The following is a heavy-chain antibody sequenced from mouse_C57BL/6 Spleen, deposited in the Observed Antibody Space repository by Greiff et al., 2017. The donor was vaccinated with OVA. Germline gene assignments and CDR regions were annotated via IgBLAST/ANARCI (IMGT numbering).Heavy chain of an antibody. V-gene: IGHV14-2*01. CDR3: EGAGTGYCDV. J-gene: IGHJ1*03. D-gene: IGHD3-3*01. CDR2: LVPVDGET. Sequence: DVQLVESGAELVKPGASVKLSCTASGFNIKDYYMHWVKQRTEQGLEWIGRLVPVDGETKYAPKFQGKATITADTSSNTAYLQLSSRTSEDTAVYYCEGAGTGYCDVWGTGTTVTVSS. CDR1: GFNIKDYY.